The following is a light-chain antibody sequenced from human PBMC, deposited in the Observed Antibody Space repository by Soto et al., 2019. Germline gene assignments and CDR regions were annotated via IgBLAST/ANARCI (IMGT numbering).Light chain of an antibody. CDR3: QQYSSYSLYT. J-gene: IGKJ2*01. CDR1: QSISSW. Sequence: DIQMTQSPSTLSASVGDRVTITCRASQSISSWLAWYQQKPGKAPKLLIYDASSLESGVPSRFSGSGSGTEFTLTISGRQADDFATYYCQQYSSYSLYTFGQGTKLEIK. CDR2: DAS. V-gene: IGKV1-5*01.